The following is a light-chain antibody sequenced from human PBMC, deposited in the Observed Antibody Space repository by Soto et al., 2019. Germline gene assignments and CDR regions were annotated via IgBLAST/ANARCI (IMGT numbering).Light chain of an antibody. V-gene: IGLV4-69*01. J-gene: IGLJ3*02. CDR3: QTWGTGIRV. CDR1: SGHSNYA. Sequence: QSVLTQSPSASASLGASVKLTCTLSSGHSNYAIAWHQQQPEKGPRYLMILNSDGSHNKGDGIPDRFSGSSSGAERYLTISSLQSDDEADYYCQTWGTGIRVFGGGTKLTVL. CDR2: LNSDGSH.